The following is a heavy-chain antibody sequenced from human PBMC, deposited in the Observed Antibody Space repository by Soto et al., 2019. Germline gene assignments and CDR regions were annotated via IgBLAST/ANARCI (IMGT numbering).Heavy chain of an antibody. J-gene: IGHJ5*02. V-gene: IGHV1-3*01. Sequence: GASVKVSCKASGYTFTSYAMHWVRQAPGQRLEWMGWINAGNGNTKYSQKFQGRVTITRDTSASTAYMELSSLRSEDTAVYYCARGRTGTTRFWPAWFDPWGQGTLVTVSS. CDR3: ARGRTGTTRFWPAWFDP. D-gene: IGHD1-7*01. CDR1: GYTFTSYA. CDR2: INAGNGNT.